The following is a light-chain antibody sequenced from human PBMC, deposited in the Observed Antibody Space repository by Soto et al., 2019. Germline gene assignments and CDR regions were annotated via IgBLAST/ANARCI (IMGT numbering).Light chain of an antibody. Sequence: PGTLSLSLGEGATLSCRASQSVSSSYLAWYQQKPGQAPRLLIYGASSRATGIPDRFSGSGSGTDFTLTISRLEPEDFAVYYCQQYGSSPPITFGQGTRLEIK. CDR2: GAS. CDR1: QSVSSSY. CDR3: QQYGSSPPIT. J-gene: IGKJ5*01. V-gene: IGKV3-20*01.